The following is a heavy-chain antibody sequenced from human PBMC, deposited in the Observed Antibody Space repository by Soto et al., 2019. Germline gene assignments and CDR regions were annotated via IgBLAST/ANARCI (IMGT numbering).Heavy chain of an antibody. CDR3: ASLNFDWSIRGMNWLAP. CDR2: IYYSGST. D-gene: IGHD3-9*01. Sequence: SSETLSLTCTVSGGSTSSYYWSWIRQPPGKGLEWIGYIYYSGSTNYNPSLKSRVTISVDTSKNQFSLKLSSVTAADTAVYYCASLNFDWSIRGMNWLAPWGQGTLVTVSS. J-gene: IGHJ5*02. V-gene: IGHV4-59*01. CDR1: GGSTSSYY.